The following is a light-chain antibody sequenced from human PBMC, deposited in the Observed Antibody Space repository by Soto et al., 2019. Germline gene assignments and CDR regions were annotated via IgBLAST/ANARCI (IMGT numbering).Light chain of an antibody. Sequence: DIVMTQSPATLSVSPGERATLSCRASQSVGSNLAWYQQKPGQSPRLLIYGASTRATGISARFSGSGSGTEFTLTISSLQSEDFAIYYCQKYNNWPYTFGQGTKLEIK. J-gene: IGKJ2*01. CDR1: QSVGSN. V-gene: IGKV3-15*01. CDR3: QKYNNWPYT. CDR2: GAS.